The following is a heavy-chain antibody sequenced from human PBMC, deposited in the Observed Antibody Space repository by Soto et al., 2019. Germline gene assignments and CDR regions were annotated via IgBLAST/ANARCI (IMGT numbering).Heavy chain of an antibody. CDR3: AKDGSHNFDY. J-gene: IGHJ4*02. CDR1: GFTFSHYA. D-gene: IGHD1-26*01. V-gene: IGHV3-30*18. Sequence: QVQLVESGRGVVQPGRSLRLSCTATGFTFSHYAMHWVRQAPGKGLEWVALMSYDGSNEYYADSVKGRFTISRDNSKNTLYLHMNSLRAEDTAVYYWAKDGSHNFDYLGQGTLGTVSS. CDR2: MSYDGSNE.